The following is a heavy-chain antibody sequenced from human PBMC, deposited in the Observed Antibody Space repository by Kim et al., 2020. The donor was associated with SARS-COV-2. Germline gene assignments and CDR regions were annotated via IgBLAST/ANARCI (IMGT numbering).Heavy chain of an antibody. CDR2: EK. D-gene: IGHD3-16*01. CDR3: ARDIRGTWFDP. Sequence: EKYYIDSVKGRITISRDNAENLMYQQMSALRAKDTAVYYCARDIRGTWFDPWGQGTLVTVSS. J-gene: IGHJ5*02. V-gene: IGHV3-7*01.